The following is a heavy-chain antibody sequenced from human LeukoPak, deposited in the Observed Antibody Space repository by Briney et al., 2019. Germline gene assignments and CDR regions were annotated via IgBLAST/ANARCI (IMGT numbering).Heavy chain of an antibody. CDR2: ISGSGGNT. J-gene: IGHJ4*02. V-gene: IGHV3-23*01. D-gene: IGHD2-21*02. CDR1: GFTFSSYA. CDR3: AKGRTTVVVTAIPN. Sequence: PGGSLRLSCAASGFTFSSYAMSWVRQAPGKGLEWVSGISGSGGNTYNADSVKGCFTISRDNSKNTLYLQMNSLRAEDTAVYYCAKGRTTVVVTAIPNWGQGTLVTVSS.